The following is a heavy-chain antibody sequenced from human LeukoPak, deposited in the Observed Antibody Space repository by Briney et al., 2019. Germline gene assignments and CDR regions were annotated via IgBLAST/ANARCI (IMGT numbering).Heavy chain of an antibody. J-gene: IGHJ5*02. V-gene: IGHV1-46*01. CDR3: AREFDP. Sequence: ASVKVSCKASGYTFTSYYMHWVRQAPGQGLEWMGIINPSGGGTNYAQKFQGRVTITRNTSISTAYMELSSLRSEDTAVYYCAREFDPWGQGTLVTVSS. CDR2: INPSGGGT. CDR1: GYTFTSYY.